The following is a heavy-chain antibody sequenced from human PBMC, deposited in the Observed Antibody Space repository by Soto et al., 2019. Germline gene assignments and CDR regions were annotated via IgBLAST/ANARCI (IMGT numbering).Heavy chain of an antibody. D-gene: IGHD3-22*01. CDR1: GTSVNSGAYY. V-gene: IGHV4-61*08. CDR2: IYYSGST. Sequence: SETLSLTCTVSGTSVNSGAYYWSWIRQPPGKGLEWIGYIYYSGSTNYNPSLKSRVTISVDTSKNQFSLKLSSVTAADTAVYYCARGRYDSSGYYPPNDAFDIWGQGTMVTVSS. CDR3: ARGRYDSSGYYPPNDAFDI. J-gene: IGHJ3*02.